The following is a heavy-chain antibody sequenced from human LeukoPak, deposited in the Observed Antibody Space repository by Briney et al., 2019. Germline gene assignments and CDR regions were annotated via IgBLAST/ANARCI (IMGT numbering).Heavy chain of an antibody. J-gene: IGHJ4*02. Sequence: GGSLRLSCAAASGFTFSSLSMNWVRQAPGKGLEWVSSISDSGTYIYYADSLKGRFIISRDNAKNSLFLQMDSLRPEDTAVYYCARGWGSSGWFDYWGQGTLVTVSS. V-gene: IGHV3-21*01. CDR1: GFTFSSLS. CDR3: ARGWGSSGWFDY. CDR2: ISDSGTYI. D-gene: IGHD6-19*01.